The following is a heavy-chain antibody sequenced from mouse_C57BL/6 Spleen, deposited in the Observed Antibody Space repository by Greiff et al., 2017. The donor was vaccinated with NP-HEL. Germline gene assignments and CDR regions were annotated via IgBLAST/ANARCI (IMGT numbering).Heavy chain of an antibody. D-gene: IGHD3-2*02. J-gene: IGHJ3*01. Sequence: VQLQESGPELVKPGASVKISCKASGYAFSSSWMNWVKQRPGKGLEWIGRIYPGDGDTNYNGKFKGKATLTADKSSSTAYMQLSSLTSEDSAVYFCARGSGYVGFAYWGQGTLVTVSA. V-gene: IGHV1-82*01. CDR2: IYPGDGDT. CDR1: GYAFSSSW. CDR3: ARGSGYVGFAY.